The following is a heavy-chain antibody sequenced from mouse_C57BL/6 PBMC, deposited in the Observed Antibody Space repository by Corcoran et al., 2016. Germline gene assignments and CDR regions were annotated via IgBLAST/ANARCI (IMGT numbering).Heavy chain of an antibody. D-gene: IGHD3-2*02. CDR3: ARPDSSGSWFAY. CDR1: GYAFSSYW. V-gene: IGHV1-80*01. CDR2: IYPGDGDT. Sequence: QVQLQQSGAELVMPGASVKISCKASGYAFSSYWMNWVKQRPGKGLEWIGQIYPGDGDTNYNGKFKGKATLTADKSSSTAYMQLSSLTSEDSAVYFCARPDSSGSWFAYWGQGTLVTVSA. J-gene: IGHJ3*01.